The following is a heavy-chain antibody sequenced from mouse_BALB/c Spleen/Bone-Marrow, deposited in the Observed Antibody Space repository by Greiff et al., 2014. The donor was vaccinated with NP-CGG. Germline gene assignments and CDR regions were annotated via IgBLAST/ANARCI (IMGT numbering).Heavy chain of an antibody. J-gene: IGHJ4*01. CDR2: IFPGDGDT. Sequence: VQLVEFGPELVKPGASVKISCKASGYAFSSSWMNWVKQRPGQGLEWIGRIFPGDGDTYYNGKFKGKATLTADKPSSTAYMQLSTLTSVDSAVYFCARSDGYRAMDYWGQGTSVTVSS. V-gene: IGHV1-82*01. D-gene: IGHD2-3*01. CDR1: GYAFSSSW. CDR3: ARSDGYRAMDY.